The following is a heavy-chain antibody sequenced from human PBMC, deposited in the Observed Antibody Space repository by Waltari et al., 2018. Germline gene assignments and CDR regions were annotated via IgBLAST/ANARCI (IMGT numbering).Heavy chain of an antibody. Sequence: QVQLVQSGSELKKPGASVKVSCKASGYTFTSYAMNWVRQAPGQGLEWMGWVNTNTGNPTYAQGFTGLFVFLLDTSVSTAYLEIRSLKAEDTAVYYCAGTGSRGNWFDPWGQGTLVTVSS. V-gene: IGHV7-4-1*01. CDR1: GYTFTSYA. D-gene: IGHD7-27*01. CDR2: VNTNTGNP. J-gene: IGHJ5*02. CDR3: AGTGSRGNWFDP.